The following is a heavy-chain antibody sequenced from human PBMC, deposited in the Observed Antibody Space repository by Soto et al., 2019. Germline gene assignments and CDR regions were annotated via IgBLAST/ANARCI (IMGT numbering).Heavy chain of an antibody. J-gene: IGHJ6*02. V-gene: IGHV4-34*01. CDR3: ARGILTGTTDYYYYGMDV. CDR1: GGSFSGYY. D-gene: IGHD1-7*01. CDR2: INHSGST. Sequence: SETLSLTCAVYGGSFSGYYWSWIRQPPGKGLEWIGEINHSGSTNYNPSLKSRVTISVDTFKNQFSLKLSSVTAADTAVYYCARGILTGTTDYYYYGMDVWGQGTTVTVSS.